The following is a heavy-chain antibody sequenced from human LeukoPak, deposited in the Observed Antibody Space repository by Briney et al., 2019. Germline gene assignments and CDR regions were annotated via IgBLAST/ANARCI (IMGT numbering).Heavy chain of an antibody. CDR3: ARGPYYGSRSYTY. CDR1: GGSFSGYY. CDR2: INHSGST. D-gene: IGHD3-10*01. V-gene: IGHV4-34*01. Sequence: SETLSLTCAVYGGSFSGYYWSWIRQPPGKGLEWIGEINHSGSTNYNPSLKSRVTISVDTSKNQFSLKLSSVTAADTAVYYCARGPYYGSRSYTYWGQGTLVTVSS. J-gene: IGHJ4*02.